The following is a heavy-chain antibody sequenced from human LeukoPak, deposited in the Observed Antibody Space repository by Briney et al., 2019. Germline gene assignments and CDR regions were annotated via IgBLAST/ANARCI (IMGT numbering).Heavy chain of an antibody. CDR1: GFTFSHYS. CDR3: ARHDTAMATDYGMDV. D-gene: IGHD5-18*01. CDR2: ISSDGNNK. Sequence: PGGSLRLSCAASGFTFSHYSIHWVRQAPGKGLEWVVVISSDGNNKYYADSLKGRFTISRDSSKNTLYLQMNSLRAEDTAVYYCARHDTAMATDYGMDVWGQGTTVTVSS. V-gene: IGHV3-30*03. J-gene: IGHJ6*02.